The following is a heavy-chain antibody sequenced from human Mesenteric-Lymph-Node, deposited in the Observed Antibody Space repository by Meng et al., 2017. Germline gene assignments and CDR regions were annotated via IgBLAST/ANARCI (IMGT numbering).Heavy chain of an antibody. D-gene: IGHD3-10*01. Sequence: GGSLRLSCAASGFTFSSYWMSWVRQAPGKGLEWVANIKQDGSEKYYVDSVKGRFTIPRDNAKNSLYLQMNSLRAEDTAVYYCARDLSTLWFGELSFDRGMDVWGQGTTVTVSS. J-gene: IGHJ6*02. CDR1: GFTFSSYW. V-gene: IGHV3-7*01. CDR2: IKQDGSEK. CDR3: ARDLSTLWFGELSFDRGMDV.